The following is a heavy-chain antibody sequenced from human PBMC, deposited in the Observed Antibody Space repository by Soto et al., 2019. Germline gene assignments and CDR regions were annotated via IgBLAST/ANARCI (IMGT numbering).Heavy chain of an antibody. CDR2: IPPSSGST. CDR1: GYTFNTYL. D-gene: IGHD1-7*01. Sequence: QGQLVQSGAEVRKLGASMKFPCKASGYTFNTYLMHWGRQAPPQGLEWLGVIPPSSGSTTSAQRFQGRLTMTRDTSTSTVYMELRSLRSEDTAVYFCARDLVPIWNYVGLAPGAQHWFDPWGQGTLVTVSS. CDR3: ARDLVPIWNYVGLAPGAQHWFDP. J-gene: IGHJ5*02. V-gene: IGHV1-46*02.